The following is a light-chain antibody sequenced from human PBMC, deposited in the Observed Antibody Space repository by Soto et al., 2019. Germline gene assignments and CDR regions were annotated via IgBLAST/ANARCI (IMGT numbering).Light chain of an antibody. CDR3: LQSDSFPHT. V-gene: IGKV1-12*01. J-gene: IGKJ2*01. CDR2: ASS. Sequence: DIQMTQSPSFVSASVGDRVTLTCRASQGISSWLAWYQQKPGKAPKLLIYASSSLQSGVPSRFSGSGSGTHFTLTIRSLQPEDSATYYCLQSDSFPHTFGQGTKLEIK. CDR1: QGISSW.